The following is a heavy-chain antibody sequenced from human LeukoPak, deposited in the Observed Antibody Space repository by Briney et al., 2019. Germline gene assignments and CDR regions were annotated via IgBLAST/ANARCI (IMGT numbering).Heavy chain of an antibody. CDR1: GVTFSSYG. V-gene: IGHV3-33*01. CDR2: IWYDGSNK. Sequence: GGSLRLSCAASGVTFSSYGMHWVRQAPGKGLEWVALIWYDGSNKYYTDSVKGRLTISRDNSKNTLYLQMNSLRAEDTAIYYCAREGPRGNSQFDYWGQGTLVTVSS. D-gene: IGHD2/OR15-2a*01. CDR3: AREGPRGNSQFDY. J-gene: IGHJ4*02.